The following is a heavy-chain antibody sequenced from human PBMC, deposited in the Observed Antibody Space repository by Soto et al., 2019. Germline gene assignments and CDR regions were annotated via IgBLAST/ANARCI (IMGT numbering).Heavy chain of an antibody. Sequence: SETLSLTCTVSGGSISSGGYYWSWIRQHPGKGLEWIGYIYYSGSTYYNPSLKSRVTISVDTSKNQFSLKLSSVTAADTAVYYCARDQGYSYGSNWFDPWGQGTLVTVSS. V-gene: IGHV4-31*03. CDR1: GGSISSGGYY. CDR3: ARDQGYSYGSNWFDP. D-gene: IGHD5-18*01. J-gene: IGHJ5*02. CDR2: IYYSGST.